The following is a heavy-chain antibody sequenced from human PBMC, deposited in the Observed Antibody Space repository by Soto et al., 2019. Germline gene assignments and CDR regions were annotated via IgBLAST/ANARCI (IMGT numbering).Heavy chain of an antibody. CDR3: ARVIVVPGAMAALDAFDI. J-gene: IGHJ3*02. D-gene: IGHD2-2*01. Sequence: QVQLQQSGPGLVKPSQTLSLTCAISGDSVSSNSAAWNWIRQSPSRGLEWLGRTYYRSKWYNDYAVSVKSRITINPDTSKNQFSLQLNSATPEDTAVYYCARVIVVPGAMAALDAFDIWGQGTMVTVSS. CDR1: GDSVSSNSAA. V-gene: IGHV6-1*01. CDR2: TYYRSKWYN.